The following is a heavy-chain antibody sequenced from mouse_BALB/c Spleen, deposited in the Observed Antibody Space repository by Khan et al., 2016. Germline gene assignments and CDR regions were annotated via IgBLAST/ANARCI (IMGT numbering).Heavy chain of an antibody. J-gene: IGHJ2*01. V-gene: IGHV3-2*02. CDR1: GYSITSGYG. D-gene: IGHD1-2*01. CDR2: ISYSGST. CDR3: ARTAGINY. Sequence: EVQLQESGPGLVKPSQSLSLTCTVTGYSITSGYGWNWIRQFPGNKLEWMGYISYSGSTNYNPYLKSRISISRDTSKNQFFLQLNSVTTEDTATYYCARTAGINYWGQGTTLTVSS.